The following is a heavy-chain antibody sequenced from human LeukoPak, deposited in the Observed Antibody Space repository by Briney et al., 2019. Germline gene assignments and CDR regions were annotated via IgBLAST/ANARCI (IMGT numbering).Heavy chain of an antibody. V-gene: IGHV1-18*01. CDR3: ARVEGYYYDSSADTL. D-gene: IGHD3-22*01. J-gene: IGHJ4*02. Sequence: ASVKVSCKASGYTFTSYDINWVRQATGQGLEWMGWISAYNGNTNYAQKLQGRVTMTTDTSTSTAYMELRSLRSDDTAVYYCARVEGYYYDSSADTLWGQGTLVTVSS. CDR1: GYTFTSYD. CDR2: ISAYNGNT.